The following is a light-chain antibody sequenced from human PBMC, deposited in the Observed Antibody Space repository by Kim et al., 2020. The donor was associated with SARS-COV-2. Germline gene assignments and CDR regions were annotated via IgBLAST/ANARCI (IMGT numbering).Light chain of an antibody. CDR3: QQYGSSLIT. V-gene: IGKV3-20*01. CDR1: RSVSGTF. J-gene: IGKJ4*01. Sequence: PGERVTLSCRASRSVSGTFLAWYQQKPGQAPSLLIYGASSGATGIPDRFSGGGSGTDFTLTISRLEPEDFAVYYRQQYGSSLITFGGGTKVDIK. CDR2: GAS.